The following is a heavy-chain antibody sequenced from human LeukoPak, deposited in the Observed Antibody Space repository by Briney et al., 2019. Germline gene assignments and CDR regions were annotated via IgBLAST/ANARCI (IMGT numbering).Heavy chain of an antibody. J-gene: IGHJ6*02. V-gene: IGHV3-30*18. CDR3: AKDLVYSSSSGGYYYGMDV. D-gene: IGHD6-6*01. CDR2: ISYDGSNK. Sequence: PGRSLRLSCAASGFTFSSYGMHWVRQAPGKGLEWVAVISYDGSNKYYADSVKGRFTISRDNSKNTLYLQMNSLRAEDTAVYYCAKDLVYSSSSGGYYYGMDVWGQGTTVTVSS. CDR1: GFTFSSYG.